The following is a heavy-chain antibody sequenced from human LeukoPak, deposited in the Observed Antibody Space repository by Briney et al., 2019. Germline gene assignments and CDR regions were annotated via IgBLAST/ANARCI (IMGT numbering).Heavy chain of an antibody. Sequence: SETLSLTCTVSGASINKDYWSWIRQPAGKGLEWIGRIHTSGSTHHNPSLKSRVTMSIDASKNQFSLKLSSVTAADTAVYYCARDPGYCSGGSCYSHFDYWGQGTLVTVSS. V-gene: IGHV4-4*07. D-gene: IGHD2-15*01. CDR2: IHTSGST. CDR3: ARDPGYCSGGSCYSHFDY. CDR1: GASINKDY. J-gene: IGHJ4*02.